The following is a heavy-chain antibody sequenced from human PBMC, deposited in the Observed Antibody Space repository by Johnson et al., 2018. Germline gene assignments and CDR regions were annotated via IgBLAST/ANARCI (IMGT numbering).Heavy chain of an antibody. J-gene: IGHJ6*02. CDR2: INPSGGST. V-gene: IGHV1-46*01. D-gene: IGHD4-17*01. CDR1: GYTFTSYY. Sequence: QVQLVQSGAEVKKPGASVKVSCKASGYTFTSYYMHWVRQAPGQGLEWMGIINPSGGSTSYAQKFQGRVTMTRDTSTSTVYMELGSLRSEATAVYYCAGDLTVTLYYYYGMDVWGQGTTVTVSS. CDR3: AGDLTVTLYYYYGMDV.